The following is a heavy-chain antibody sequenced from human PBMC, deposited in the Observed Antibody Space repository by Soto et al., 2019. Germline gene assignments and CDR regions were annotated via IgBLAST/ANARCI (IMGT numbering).Heavy chain of an antibody. J-gene: IGHJ4*02. V-gene: IGHV4-31*03. CDR3: AYYDSSGYGYFDY. CDR1: GDSISSGGFY. D-gene: IGHD3-22*01. CDR2: IYYSGST. Sequence: SETLSLTCTVSGDSISSGGFYWSWIRQHPGKGLEWIGYIYYSGSTYYNPSLKSRVTISVDTSKNQFSLKLSSVTAADTAVYYCAYYDSSGYGYFDYWGQGTLVTVSS.